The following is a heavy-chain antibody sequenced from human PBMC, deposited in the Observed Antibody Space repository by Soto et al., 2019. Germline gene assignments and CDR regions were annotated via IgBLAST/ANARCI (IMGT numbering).Heavy chain of an antibody. Sequence: SVKVSCKASGGTFSSYAISWVRQAPGQGLEWMGGIIPIFGTANYAQKFQGRVTITADESTSTAYMELSSLRSEDTAVYYCARERVTTRYYDFCSGYYRIRDYYYGMDVWGQGTTVTVSS. D-gene: IGHD3-3*01. V-gene: IGHV1-69*13. CDR2: IIPIFGTA. CDR3: ARERVTTRYYDFCSGYYRIRDYYYGMDV. J-gene: IGHJ6*02. CDR1: GGTFSSYA.